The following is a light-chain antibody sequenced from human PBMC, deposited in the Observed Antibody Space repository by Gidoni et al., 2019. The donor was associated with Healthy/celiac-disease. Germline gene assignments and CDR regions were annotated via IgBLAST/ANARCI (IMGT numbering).Light chain of an antibody. Sequence: DIQMTQSPSSLSASVGDRVTITCRASQSISSYVDWYQQKPGQAPKPLIYAASSLQSGVPPRFSGSGSGTDFTLTISSLQPEDFATYYCQQSYSTPPTFGGGTKVEIK. CDR3: QQSYSTPPT. CDR1: QSISSY. J-gene: IGKJ4*01. V-gene: IGKV1-39*01. CDR2: AAS.